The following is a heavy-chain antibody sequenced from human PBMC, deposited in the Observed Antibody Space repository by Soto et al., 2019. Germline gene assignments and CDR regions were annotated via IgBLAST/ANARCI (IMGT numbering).Heavy chain of an antibody. CDR1: GGSISSGGYY. J-gene: IGHJ6*02. CDR3: ASWRRQLLRVYGMDV. Sequence: QVQLQESGPGLVKPSQTLSLTCTVSGGSISSGGYYWSWIRQHPGKGLEWIGYIYYSGSTYYNPSLKSRVTISVDTSKNQFSLKLSSVTAADTAVYYCASWRRQLLRVYGMDVWGQGTTVTVSS. D-gene: IGHD2-15*01. CDR2: IYYSGST. V-gene: IGHV4-31*03.